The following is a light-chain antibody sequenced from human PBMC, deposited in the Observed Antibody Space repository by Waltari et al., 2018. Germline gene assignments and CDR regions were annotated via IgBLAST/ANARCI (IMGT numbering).Light chain of an antibody. Sequence: DIQMTQSPSSLSASVGDRVTITCQASQSISSYLNWYQQKPGKAPKLLIYAASSLQSGVPSRFSGSGSGTDFTLTISSLQPEDFATYYCQQSYSTLVTFGPGTKVDIK. CDR3: QQSYSTLVT. CDR2: AAS. CDR1: QSISSY. V-gene: IGKV1-39*01. J-gene: IGKJ3*01.